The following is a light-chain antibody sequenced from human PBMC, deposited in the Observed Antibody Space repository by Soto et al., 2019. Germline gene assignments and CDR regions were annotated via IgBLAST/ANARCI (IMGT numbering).Light chain of an antibody. CDR1: QTISSW. CDR2: MAS. CDR3: QHYKSYSEA. Sequence: DIHMTQSPSTLSGSVGDRVTITCRSSQTISSWLAWYQQKPGKAPKLLIYMASTLNSGVPSRFSGSGSGTEFTLTISSLQPDDFATYYCQHYKSYSEAFGQGTKVDI. V-gene: IGKV1-5*03. J-gene: IGKJ1*01.